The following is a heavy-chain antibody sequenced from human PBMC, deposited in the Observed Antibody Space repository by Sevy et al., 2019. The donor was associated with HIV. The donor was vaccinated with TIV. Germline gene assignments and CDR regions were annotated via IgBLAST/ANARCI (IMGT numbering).Heavy chain of an antibody. D-gene: IGHD1-26*01. CDR2: ISWDGGST. CDR3: AKGEGGSYYYGMDV. CDR1: GFTFDDYT. V-gene: IGHV3-43*01. J-gene: IGHJ6*02. Sequence: GGSLRLSCAASGFTFDDYTMHWVRQAPGKGLEWVSLISWDGGSTYYADSVKGRFTISRDNSKNSLYLQMNSLRTEDTALYYCAKGEGGSYYYGMDVWGQRTSVTVSS.